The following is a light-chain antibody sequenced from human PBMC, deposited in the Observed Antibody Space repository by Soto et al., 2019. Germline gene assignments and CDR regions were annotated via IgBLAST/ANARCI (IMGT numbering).Light chain of an antibody. J-gene: IGKJ1*01. V-gene: IGKV4-1*01. CDR2: WAS. Sequence: DSGMTQSPNSLSVSLCERATINCRSSQSVLYSSNNKNYLAWYEQKPGPPPKLLIYWASTRESGVPARFSGSGSGTDFTLTISSLQAEDVEVYYCQQYSTTPWTFGQGTQVDI. CDR1: QSVLYSSNNKNY. CDR3: QQYSTTPWT.